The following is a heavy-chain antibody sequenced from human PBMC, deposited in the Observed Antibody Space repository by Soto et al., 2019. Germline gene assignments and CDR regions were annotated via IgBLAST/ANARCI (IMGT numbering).Heavy chain of an antibody. CDR2: VYYRGRS. CDR3: VSQRTTVLTQAYFDY. J-gene: IGHJ4*02. CDR1: GGSVTNSSYY. V-gene: IGHV4-39*01. Sequence: SETLSLTCTVSGGSVTNSSYYWGWIRQSPGKGLEWIGSVYYRGRSYSKSSVKSRVTISVDTSKNQFSLNFNSVTASDTALYYCVSQRTTVLTQAYFDYWGPGALVTVS. D-gene: IGHD4-17*01.